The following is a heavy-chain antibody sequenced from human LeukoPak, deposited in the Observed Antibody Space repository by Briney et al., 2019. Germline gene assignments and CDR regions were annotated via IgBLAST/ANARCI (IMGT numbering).Heavy chain of an antibody. V-gene: IGHV3-7*01. CDR1: GFTFSSYW. Sequence: GGSLRLSCAASGFTFSSYWMSWVRQAPGKGLEWVANIKQDGSEKYYVDSVKGRFTISRDNAKNSLYLQMNSLRAEDTAVYYCARDARNIQYYFDYWGQGTLVTVSS. D-gene: IGHD5-24*01. J-gene: IGHJ4*02. CDR3: ARDARNIQYYFDY. CDR2: IKQDGSEK.